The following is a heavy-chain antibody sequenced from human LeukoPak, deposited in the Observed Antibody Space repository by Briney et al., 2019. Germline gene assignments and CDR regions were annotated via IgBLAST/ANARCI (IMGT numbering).Heavy chain of an antibody. V-gene: IGHV3-21*01. J-gene: IGHJ4*02. Sequence: PGGSLRLSCAASGFTFSSYSMNWVRQAPGKGLEWVSSISSSSYIYYADSVKGRFTISRDNAKNSLYLQMNSLRAEDTAVYYCARYCSGGSCYSLTWDYWGQGTLVTVSS. CDR1: GFTFSSYS. CDR2: ISSSSYI. CDR3: ARYCSGGSCYSLTWDY. D-gene: IGHD2-15*01.